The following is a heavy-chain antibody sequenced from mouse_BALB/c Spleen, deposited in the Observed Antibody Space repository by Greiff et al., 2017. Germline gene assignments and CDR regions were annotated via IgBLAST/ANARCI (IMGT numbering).Heavy chain of an antibody. Sequence: EVKLEESGGGLVQPGESLKLSCESNEYEFPSHDMSWVRKTPEKRLELVAAINSDGGSTYYPDTMERRFIISRDNTKKTLYLQMSSLRSEDTALYYCASTTVVATYYYAMDYWGQGTSVTVSS. CDR2: INSDGGST. V-gene: IGHV5-2*03. D-gene: IGHD1-1*01. CDR3: ASTTVVATYYYAMDY. J-gene: IGHJ4*01. CDR1: EYEFPSHD.